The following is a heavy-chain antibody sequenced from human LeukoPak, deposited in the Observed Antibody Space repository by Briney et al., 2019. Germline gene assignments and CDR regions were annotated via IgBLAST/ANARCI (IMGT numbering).Heavy chain of an antibody. CDR3: AHGSMYQLDY. CDR1: GFTFSSYS. J-gene: IGHJ4*02. CDR2: ITSSSSYI. V-gene: IGHV3-21*04. D-gene: IGHD2-2*01. Sequence: GGSLRLSCAGSGFTFSSYSMNWVRQAPGKGLEWVSSITSSSSYIYYADSVKGRFTISRDNSKNTLYLQMNSLRAEDTAVYYCAHGSMYQLDYWGQGTLVTVSS.